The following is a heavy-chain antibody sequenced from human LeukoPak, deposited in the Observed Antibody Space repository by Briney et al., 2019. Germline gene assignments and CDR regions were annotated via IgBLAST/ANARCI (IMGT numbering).Heavy chain of an antibody. CDR2: IQFDGTNE. D-gene: IGHD3-22*01. J-gene: IGHJ3*02. Sequence: GGSLRLSCAASGFTFSSYWMNWVRQAPGKGLEWVAFIQFDGTNEYYADSVTGRFTISRDNSKNTLYVQMNSLRAEDTAVYYCAKEGAGGYYPNDAFDIWGQGTMVTVSS. CDR3: AKEGAGGYYPNDAFDI. CDR1: GFTFSSYW. V-gene: IGHV3-30*02.